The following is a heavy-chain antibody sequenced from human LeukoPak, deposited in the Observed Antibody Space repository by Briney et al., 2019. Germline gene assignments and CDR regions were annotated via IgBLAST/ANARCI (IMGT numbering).Heavy chain of an antibody. CDR2: IKLEGSEK. CDR3: ARQRAAAGHRTTYYYYYYMDV. J-gene: IGHJ6*03. V-gene: IGHV3-7*01. CDR1: GFTFSTYW. Sequence: GGSLRLSCAASGFTFSTYWMSWVRQAAGEGLEWVANIKLEGSEKYYVDSVKGRFTISRDNAKNSLYLQMNSLRAEDTAVYYCARQRAAAGHRTTYYYYYYMDVWGKGTTVTVSS. D-gene: IGHD6-13*01.